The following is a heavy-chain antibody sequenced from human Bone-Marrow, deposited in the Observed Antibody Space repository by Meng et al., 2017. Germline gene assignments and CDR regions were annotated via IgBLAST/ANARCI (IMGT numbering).Heavy chain of an antibody. J-gene: IGHJ4*02. CDR2: IDYSGST. CDR1: GGSISSSSYY. Sequence: QLQLQESGPGLVKPSETLSLTCAVSGGSISSSSYYWGWIRQPPGEALEWTGSIDYSGSTYYNPSLKSRVTISADTSKNQSSLKLSSVTAADTAVYYCVRHKYNYGQSPFDYWGQGTLVTVSS. V-gene: IGHV4-39*01. CDR3: VRHKYNYGQSPFDY. D-gene: IGHD5-18*01.